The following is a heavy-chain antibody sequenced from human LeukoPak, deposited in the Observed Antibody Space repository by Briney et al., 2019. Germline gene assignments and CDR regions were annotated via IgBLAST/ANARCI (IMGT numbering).Heavy chain of an antibody. Sequence: PSETLSLTCTVSGGSISSSSYYWGWIRQPPGKGLEWIGSIYYSGSTYYNPSLKCRVTISVDTSKNQFSLKLGSVTAADTAVYYCARVPSLGGVDPWGQGTLVTVSS. CDR3: ARVPSLGGVDP. D-gene: IGHD3-16*01. CDR1: GGSISSSSYY. J-gene: IGHJ5*02. V-gene: IGHV4-39*07. CDR2: IYYSGST.